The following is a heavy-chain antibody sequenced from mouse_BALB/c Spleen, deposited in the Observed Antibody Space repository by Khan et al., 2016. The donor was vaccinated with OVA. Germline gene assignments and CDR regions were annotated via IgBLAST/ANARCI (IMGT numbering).Heavy chain of an antibody. D-gene: IGHD1-1*01. J-gene: IGHJ4*01. CDR2: IWSDGFT. CDR1: GFSLTSYG. V-gene: IGHV2-6*02. Sequence: VQLQESGPGLVAPSQSLSITCTVSGFSLTSYGVHWVRQPPGKGLEWLVVIWSDGFTTYNSALKSRLSISKDNSKSQIFLKMNSLQTDDTAMYXCDRGIYYCGSRYMDYWGQGTSVTVSS. CDR3: DRGIYYCGSRYMDY.